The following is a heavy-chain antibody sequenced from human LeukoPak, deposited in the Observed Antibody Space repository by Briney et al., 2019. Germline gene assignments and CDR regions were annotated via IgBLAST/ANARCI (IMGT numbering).Heavy chain of an antibody. J-gene: IGHJ5*02. CDR3: ARGGVVPAAIANWFDP. V-gene: IGHV1-18*01. CDR2: ISAYNGNT. D-gene: IGHD2-2*02. CDR1: GYTFTNYG. Sequence: SVKVSCKASGYTFTNYGISWVRQAPGQGLEWMGWISAYNGNTNSAPELQGRVTMTTDTSTSTAYMELRSLRSDDTAVYYCARGGVVPAAIANWFDPWGQGTPVIVSS.